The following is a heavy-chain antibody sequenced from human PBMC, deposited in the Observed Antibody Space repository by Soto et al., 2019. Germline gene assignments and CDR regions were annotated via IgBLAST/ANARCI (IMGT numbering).Heavy chain of an antibody. CDR1: GFSFNSYV. CDR3: AREDESSGHAGTFRH. Sequence: QVQLVESGGDVVQPGRSLRLSCAASGFSFNSYVMHWVRQAPGKGLEWVALMSHDGNKQYVDSVRERFTISRDNSKNKLNLEMYSLRAEDTAVYYCAREDESSGHAGTFRHWGQGTLVTVSP. V-gene: IGHV3-30-3*01. D-gene: IGHD3-22*01. J-gene: IGHJ1*01. CDR2: MSHDGNK.